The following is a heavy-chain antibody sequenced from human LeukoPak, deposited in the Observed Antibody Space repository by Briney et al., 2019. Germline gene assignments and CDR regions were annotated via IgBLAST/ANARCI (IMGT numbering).Heavy chain of an antibody. Sequence: GGSLRLSCAASGFTFSSYSMNWVRQAPGKGLEWVSSISSSSSYIYYADSVKGRFTISRDNAKNSLYLQMNSLRAEDTAVYYCARDEYDFWSGYPFDYWGQGTLVTVSS. J-gene: IGHJ4*02. CDR3: ARDEYDFWSGYPFDY. D-gene: IGHD3-3*01. CDR2: ISSSSSYI. CDR1: GFTFSSYS. V-gene: IGHV3-21*01.